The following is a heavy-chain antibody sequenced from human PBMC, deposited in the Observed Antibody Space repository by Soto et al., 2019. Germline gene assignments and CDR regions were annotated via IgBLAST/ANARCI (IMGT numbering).Heavy chain of an antibody. V-gene: IGHV1-69*01. Sequence: QVQLVQSGAEVKKPGSSVKVSCKASGGTFSSYAISWVGQAPGQGLEWMGGIIPIFGTANYAQKFQGRVTITADESTSTAYMELSSLRSEDTAVYYCARDQAYCGGDCPSNAFDIWGQGTMVTVSS. CDR3: ARDQAYCGGDCPSNAFDI. CDR2: IIPIFGTA. D-gene: IGHD2-21*02. J-gene: IGHJ3*02. CDR1: GGTFSSYA.